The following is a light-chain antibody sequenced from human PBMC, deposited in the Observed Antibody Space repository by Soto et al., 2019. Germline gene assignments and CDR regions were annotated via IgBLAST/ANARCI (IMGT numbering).Light chain of an antibody. CDR2: GAS. V-gene: IGKV3-15*01. CDR3: QQYNNWPL. Sequence: EIVMTQSPATLSVSPGERATLSCRASQSVSSILAWYQQKPGQAPRLLIYGASTRATGIPARFSGSGSGTEFTLTISSLQSEDFAVYYCQQYNNWPLFGQGTKVDIK. J-gene: IGKJ1*01. CDR1: QSVSSI.